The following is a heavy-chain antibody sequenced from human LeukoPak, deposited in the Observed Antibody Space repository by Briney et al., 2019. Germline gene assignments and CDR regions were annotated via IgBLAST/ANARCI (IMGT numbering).Heavy chain of an antibody. CDR2: IYSSGST. CDR3: ARLLGPTRWFDP. CDR1: GASMTTYY. D-gene: IGHD2-21*01. J-gene: IGHJ5*02. Sequence: PSETLSLTCTVSGASMTTYYWSWIRQPPGKGLEWVAYIYSSGSTNYKPSLKSRLTISIDTSKNQFSLKLSSVTAADTAVYYCARLLGPTRWFDPWGQGTLVTVSS. V-gene: IGHV4-59*01.